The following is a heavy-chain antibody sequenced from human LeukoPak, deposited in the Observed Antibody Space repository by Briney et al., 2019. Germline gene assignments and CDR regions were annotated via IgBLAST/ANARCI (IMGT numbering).Heavy chain of an antibody. CDR3: ARVSGGDCYFGY. CDR1: GGSISSSSYY. Sequence: PSETLSLTCTVSGGSISSSSYYWGWIRQPPWKGLEWIGSIYYSGSTYYNPSLKSRVTISVDTSKNQFSLKLSSVTAADTAVYYCARVSGGDCYFGYWGQGTLVTVSS. V-gene: IGHV4-39*07. D-gene: IGHD2-21*02. J-gene: IGHJ4*02. CDR2: IYYSGST.